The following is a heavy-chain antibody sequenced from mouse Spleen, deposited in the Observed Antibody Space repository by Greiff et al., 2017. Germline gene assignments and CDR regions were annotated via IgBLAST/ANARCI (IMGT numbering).Heavy chain of an antibody. D-gene: IGHD2-12*01. CDR1: GYTFTDHT. Sequence: VQLQQSDAELVKPGASVKISCKVSGYTFTDHTIHWMKQRPEQGLEWIGYIYPRDGSTKYNEKFKGKATLTADKSSSTVYMQLNSLTSEDSAVYFCARYSYYRRAWFAYWGQGTLVTVSA. CDR2: IYPRDGST. J-gene: IGHJ3*01. V-gene: IGHV1-78*01. CDR3: ARYSYYRRAWFAY.